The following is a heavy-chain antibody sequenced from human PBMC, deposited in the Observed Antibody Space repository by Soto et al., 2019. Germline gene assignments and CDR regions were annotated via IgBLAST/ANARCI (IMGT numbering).Heavy chain of an antibody. CDR2: IRSKAHGGTT. Sequence: SLRLSCTASGFTFGDYAMSWFRQAPGKGLEWVGFIRSKAHGGTTEYAASVKGRFTISRDDSKSIAYLQMNSLKTEDTAVYFRSWPLFTGAGNGAFENWGPGTMVTVSS. CDR3: SWPLFTGAGNGAFEN. CDR1: GFTFGDYA. V-gene: IGHV3-49*03. J-gene: IGHJ3*02. D-gene: IGHD6-13*01.